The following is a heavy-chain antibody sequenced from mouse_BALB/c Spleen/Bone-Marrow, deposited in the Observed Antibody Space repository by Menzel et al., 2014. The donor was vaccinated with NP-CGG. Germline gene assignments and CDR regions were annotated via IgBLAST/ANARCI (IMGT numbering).Heavy chain of an antibody. Sequence: VQLKQSGAELVKPGASVKLSCKAAGYTFTSNWMHWVKQRPGQGLEWIGETNPSNGRSNYNEKFKSKATLTVDKSPSTAYMQLSSLTSEDSAVYYCARSTGTAPYFYAMDYWGQGTSVTVSS. CDR1: GYTFTSNW. J-gene: IGHJ4*01. V-gene: IGHV1S81*02. CDR2: TNPSNGRS. D-gene: IGHD4-1*02. CDR3: ARSTGTAPYFYAMDY.